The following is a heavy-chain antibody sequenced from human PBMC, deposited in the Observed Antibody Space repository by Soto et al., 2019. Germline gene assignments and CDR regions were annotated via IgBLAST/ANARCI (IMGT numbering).Heavy chain of an antibody. CDR3: ARDSSSWYQAPPGVDWFDP. Sequence: ASVKVSCKASGYTFTSYGISWVRQAPGQGLERMGWISAYNGNTNYAQKLQGRVTMTTDTSTSTAYMELRSLRSDDTAVYYCARDSSSWYQAPPGVDWFDPWGQGTLVTVSS. J-gene: IGHJ5*02. V-gene: IGHV1-18*04. CDR2: ISAYNGNT. CDR1: GYTFTSYG. D-gene: IGHD6-13*01.